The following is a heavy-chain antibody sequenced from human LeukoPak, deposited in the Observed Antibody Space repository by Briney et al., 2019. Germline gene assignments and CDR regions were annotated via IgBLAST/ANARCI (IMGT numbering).Heavy chain of an antibody. V-gene: IGHV2-5*02. CDR3: AHNFKIWSGTPPYCFDY. CDR2: IYWDDDK. CDR1: GFSLSTSGVG. J-gene: IGHJ4*02. D-gene: IGHD3-3*01. Sequence: SGPTLVKPTQTLTLTCTFSGFSLSTSGVGVGWIRQPPGKALEWLALIYWDDDKRYSPSLKSRLTITKDTSKNQVVLTMTNMDPVDTATYYCAHNFKIWSGTPPYCFDYWGQGTLVTVSS.